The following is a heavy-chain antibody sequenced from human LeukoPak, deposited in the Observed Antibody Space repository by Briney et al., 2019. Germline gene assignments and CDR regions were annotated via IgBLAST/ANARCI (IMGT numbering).Heavy chain of an antibody. CDR3: ARYTSGSYFDS. J-gene: IGHJ4*02. CDR1: GFTVSSND. D-gene: IGHD6-19*01. Sequence: PGGSLRLSCAASGFTVSSNDMTWVRQAPGKGLEWVSVIYKSGNTFYSDSVKGRFTISRDNSKNAVYLQMDSLRAEDTAAYYCARYTSGSYFDSWGQGTLVTVSS. CDR2: IYKSGNT. V-gene: IGHV3-53*01.